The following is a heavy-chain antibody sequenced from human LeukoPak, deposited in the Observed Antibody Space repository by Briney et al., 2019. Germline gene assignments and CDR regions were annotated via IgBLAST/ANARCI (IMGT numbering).Heavy chain of an antibody. D-gene: IGHD3-10*01. J-gene: IGHJ4*02. CDR1: GGSISFYY. Sequence: SETLSLTCTVFGGSISFYYWSWIRQPPGKGLEWIGYIYYSGSTNYNPSLKSRVTISVDTSKNQFSLKLSSVTAADTAVYYCARDRGALDYWGQGTLVTVSS. CDR2: IYYSGST. CDR3: ARDRGALDY. V-gene: IGHV4-59*01.